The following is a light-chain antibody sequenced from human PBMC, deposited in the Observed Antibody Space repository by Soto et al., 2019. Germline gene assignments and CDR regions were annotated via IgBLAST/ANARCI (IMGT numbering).Light chain of an antibody. V-gene: IGKV3D-15*01. CDR3: QQYKSWPIT. CDR1: QSVDTN. J-gene: IGKJ5*01. CDR2: GVS. Sequence: EIVMTQSPATLSLSPGYTATLSCRASQSVDTNLAWYVQKPGQAPRRLMYGVSTWGTGVTARFSGSGSGTEFTLTISSLQSEDFAIYYCQQYKSWPITFGQGTRREI.